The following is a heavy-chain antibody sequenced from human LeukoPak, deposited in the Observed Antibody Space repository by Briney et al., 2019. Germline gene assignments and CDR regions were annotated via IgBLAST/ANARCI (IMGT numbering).Heavy chain of an antibody. CDR3: AKVAVSSCYGSTFHY. CDR2: ISYDGSNK. D-gene: IGHD6-13*01. CDR1: GFTFSSYG. Sequence: GRSLRLSCAASGFTFSSYGMHWVRQAPGKGLEWVAVISYDGSNKYYADSVKGRFTISRDNSKNTLYLQMNSLRAEDTAVYYCAKVAVSSCYGSTFHYWGQETRVSVSS. J-gene: IGHJ4*02. V-gene: IGHV3-30*18.